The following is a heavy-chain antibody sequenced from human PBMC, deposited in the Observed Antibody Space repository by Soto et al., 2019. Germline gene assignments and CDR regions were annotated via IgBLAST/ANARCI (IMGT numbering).Heavy chain of an antibody. D-gene: IGHD3-3*01. CDR2: FNSDGSTT. J-gene: IGHJ6*02. Sequence: DGCRRRSCLAAPKTVRRGCMRRARQSPRNTLPWVPRFNSDGSTTSYAYSVKCRFTISRDNAKNTLYLQMNSLRAEDTAVYYCARDGEYYDFWSGYWTDYYYYGMDAWGQGTTVTVSS. CDR3: ARDGEYYDFWSGYWTDYYYYGMDA. CDR1: PKTVRRGC. V-gene: IGHV3-74*01.